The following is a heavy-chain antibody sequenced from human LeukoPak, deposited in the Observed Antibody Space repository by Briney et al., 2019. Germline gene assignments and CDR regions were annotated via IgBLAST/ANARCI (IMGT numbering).Heavy chain of an antibody. CDR2: IIPIFGTA. V-gene: IGHV1-69*05. D-gene: IGHD5-18*01. J-gene: IGHJ6*03. Sequence: ASVKVSCKASGGTFSTYAITWVRHAPGQGLEWMGGIIPIFGTANDAQKFQDRVTITTDASTSTVYMELTSLRSEDTAVYYCARTPQHSYYYYNMDVWGKGTTVTVAS. CDR3: ARTPQHSYYYYNMDV. CDR1: GGTFSTYA.